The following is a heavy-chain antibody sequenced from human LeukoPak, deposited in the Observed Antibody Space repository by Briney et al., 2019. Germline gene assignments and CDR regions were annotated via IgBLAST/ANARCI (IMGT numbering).Heavy chain of an antibody. CDR1: GGSISSYY. CDR3: ARGEGYSSGWYLYYFDY. J-gene: IGHJ4*02. Sequence: SETLSLTCTVSGGSISSYYWSWIRQPPGKGLEWIGYIYYSGSPNYNPSLKSRVTISVDTSKNQFSLKLSSVTAADTAVHYCARGEGYSSGWYLYYFDYWGQGTLVTVSS. V-gene: IGHV4-59*01. CDR2: IYYSGSP. D-gene: IGHD6-19*01.